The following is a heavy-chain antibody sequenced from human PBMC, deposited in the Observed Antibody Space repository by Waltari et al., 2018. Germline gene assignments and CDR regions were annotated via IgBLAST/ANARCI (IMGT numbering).Heavy chain of an antibody. CDR2: INPTSGCT. J-gene: IGHJ3*02. V-gene: IGHV1-2*02. D-gene: IGHD3-22*01. CDR1: GYTFTGYY. Sequence: QVQLVQSGAEVKKPGASVKVSCKASGYTFTGYYMHWVRQAPGQGLEWIGWINPTSGCTNYAQKVQGRVTMTRDTSISPAYMELGRLRSDDTAVYYCARDSVVVVITDAFDIWGQGTMVTVSS. CDR3: ARDSVVVVITDAFDI.